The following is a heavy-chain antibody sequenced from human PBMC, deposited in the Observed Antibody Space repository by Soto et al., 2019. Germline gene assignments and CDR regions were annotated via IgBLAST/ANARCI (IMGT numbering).Heavy chain of an antibody. D-gene: IGHD3-16*02. J-gene: IGHJ5*02. Sequence: GSLRLSCAASGFTFSSYAMSWVRQAPGKGLEWVSAISGSGGSTYYADSVKGRFTISRDNSKNTLYLQMNSLRAEDTAVYYCAKGGYDYVWGSYRSNWFDPWGQGTLVTVSS. V-gene: IGHV3-23*01. CDR2: ISGSGGST. CDR3: AKGGYDYVWGSYRSNWFDP. CDR1: GFTFSSYA.